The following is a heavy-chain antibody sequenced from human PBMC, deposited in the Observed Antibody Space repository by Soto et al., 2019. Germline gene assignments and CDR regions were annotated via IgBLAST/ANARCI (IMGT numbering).Heavy chain of an antibody. CDR3: TTGAARSDF. CDR2: IKSQTDGGTT. CDR1: GFTFTDAW. D-gene: IGHD6-6*01. J-gene: IGHJ4*02. V-gene: IGHV3-15*01. Sequence: GGSLRLSCAASGFTFTDAWMNWVRQAPGKGLEWVGHIKSQTDGGTTDSAAALDNRVTISRDDSKNMVYLQMNRLRTDDTAVYYCTTGAARSDFWGQGTLVTVSS.